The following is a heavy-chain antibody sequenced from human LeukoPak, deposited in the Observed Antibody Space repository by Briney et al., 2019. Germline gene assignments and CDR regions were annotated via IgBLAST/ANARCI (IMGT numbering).Heavy chain of an antibody. CDR1: GFTFSSYS. CDR2: ISSSTIYI. CDR3: ARAGPPAFDP. Sequence: PGGSLRLSCAASGFTFSSYSMNWVRQAPGKGLEWVSSISSSTIYIYYADSVKGRFTISRDNAKNSLYLQMNSLRAEDTAVYYCARAGPPAFDPWGQGTLVTVSS. J-gene: IGHJ5*02. V-gene: IGHV3-21*01.